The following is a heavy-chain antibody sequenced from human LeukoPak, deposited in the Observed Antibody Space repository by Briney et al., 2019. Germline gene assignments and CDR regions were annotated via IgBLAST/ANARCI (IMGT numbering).Heavy chain of an antibody. J-gene: IGHJ4*02. Sequence: PPETLSLTCTVSGGSLTSGGYCWSWIRHHPGNGLEWMGYIYYRGSTYYNPSLKSRVTVSVDTSKNQFSLKLSSVTAADTAVYYCARGGYYYDSSGYYGGQYDYWGQGTLVTVSS. D-gene: IGHD3-22*01. V-gene: IGHV4-31*03. CDR2: IYYRGST. CDR1: GGSLTSGGYC. CDR3: ARGGYYYDSSGYYGGQYDY.